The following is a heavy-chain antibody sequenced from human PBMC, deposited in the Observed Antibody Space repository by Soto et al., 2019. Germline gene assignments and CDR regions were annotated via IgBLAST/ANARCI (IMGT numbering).Heavy chain of an antibody. Sequence: SETLSLTCTVSGDSISSYYWSWIRQPPGRGLEWIGYIYHSGSTYYNPSLKSRVTISVDRSKNQFSLKLSSVNAADTAVYYCARVPSPWGQGTLVTVSS. CDR3: ARVPSP. J-gene: IGHJ5*02. CDR2: IYHSGST. CDR1: GDSISSYY. V-gene: IGHV4-59*12.